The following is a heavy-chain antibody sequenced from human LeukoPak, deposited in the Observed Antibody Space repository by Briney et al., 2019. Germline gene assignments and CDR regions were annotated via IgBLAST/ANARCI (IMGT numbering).Heavy chain of an antibody. V-gene: IGHV3-11*06. CDR1: GFTFSDYY. D-gene: IGHD1-7*01. J-gene: IGHJ3*02. Sequence: GGSLRLSCAASGFTFSDYYMSWIRQAPGKGLEWVSYISSSSTHTPYADSVKGRFTISRDNAKNSLYLQMNSLRAEDTAVYYCARSLVTGTTSAFDIWGQGTMVTVSS. CDR3: ARSLVTGTTSAFDI. CDR2: ISSSSTHT.